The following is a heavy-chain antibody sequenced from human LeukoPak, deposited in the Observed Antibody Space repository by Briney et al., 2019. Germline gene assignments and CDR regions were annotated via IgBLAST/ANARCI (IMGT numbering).Heavy chain of an antibody. CDR2: ISAYNGNT. Sequence: GASVRVSCTPSGYTFTSYGISWVRQAPGQGLEWMGWISAYNGNTNYAQKLQGRVTMTTDTSTSTAYMELRSLRSDDTAVYYCARDSPTREYYYDSSGSNYYYYGMDVWGQGTTVTVSS. V-gene: IGHV1-18*01. D-gene: IGHD3-22*01. CDR1: GYTFTSYG. J-gene: IGHJ6*02. CDR3: ARDSPTREYYYDSSGSNYYYYGMDV.